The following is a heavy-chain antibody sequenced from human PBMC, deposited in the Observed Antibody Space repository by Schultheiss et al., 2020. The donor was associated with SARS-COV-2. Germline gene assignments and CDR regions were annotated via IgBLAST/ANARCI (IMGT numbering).Heavy chain of an antibody. V-gene: IGHV4-34*01. CDR3: ARGGGEP. CDR2: INHSGST. CDR1: GGSFSGYY. Sequence: SQTLSLTCAVYGGSFSGYYWSWIRQPPGKGLEWIGEINHSGSTNYNPSLKSRVTISVDTSKNQFSLKLSSVTAADTAVYYCARGGGEPWGQGTLVTVSS. J-gene: IGHJ5*02.